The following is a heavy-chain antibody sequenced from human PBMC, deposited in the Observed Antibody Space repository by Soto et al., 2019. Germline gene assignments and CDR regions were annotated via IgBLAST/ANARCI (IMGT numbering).Heavy chain of an antibody. D-gene: IGHD3-22*01. V-gene: IGHV5-51*01. J-gene: IGHJ4*02. CDR2: IYPGDSET. Sequence: PGESLKISCKGSGYSFTIYWIGWVRQMPGKGLEWMGTIYPGDSETTYSPSFQGQVTISADKSIRTAHLQRTSLKASDTAMYYCARLDSSGYHLVDYWGQGTLVTVSS. CDR1: GYSFTIYW. CDR3: ARLDSSGYHLVDY.